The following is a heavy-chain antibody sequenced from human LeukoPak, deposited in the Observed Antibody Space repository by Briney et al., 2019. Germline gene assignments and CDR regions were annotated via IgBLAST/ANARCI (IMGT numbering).Heavy chain of an antibody. V-gene: IGHV3-66*01. J-gene: IGHJ4*02. CDR3: ARGTSRDGYNY. CDR1: GFTVSSNY. Sequence: PGGSLRLSCAASGFTVSSNYMSWVRQAPGKGLKWVSVIYSGGSTYYADSVKGRFTISRDNSKNTLYLQMNSLRAEDTAVYYCARGTSRDGYNYWGQGTLVTVSS. D-gene: IGHD5-24*01. CDR2: IYSGGST.